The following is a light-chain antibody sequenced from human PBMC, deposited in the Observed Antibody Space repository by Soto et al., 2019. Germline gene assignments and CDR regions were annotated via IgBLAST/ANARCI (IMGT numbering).Light chain of an antibody. CDR3: QQYSKWPT. CDR2: GAS. V-gene: IGKV3-15*01. CDR1: QSVSSSY. Sequence: EIVLTQSPGTLSLSPGERATLSCRASQSVSSSYLAWYQQKPGQAPRLLIYGASVRATGIPARFSGSGSGTEFTLTISSLQSEDFAVYYCQQYSKWPTFGQGTKVDIK. J-gene: IGKJ1*01.